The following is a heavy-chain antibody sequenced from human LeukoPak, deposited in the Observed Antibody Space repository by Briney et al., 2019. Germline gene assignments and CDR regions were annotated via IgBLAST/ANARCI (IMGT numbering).Heavy chain of an antibody. J-gene: IGHJ6*02. Sequence: SVKVSCKASGGTFSSYAISWVRQAPGQGLEWMGGVIPIFGTANYAQKFQGRVTITADESTSTAYMELSSLRSEDTAAYYCARPEYSSSWYNYGMDVWGQGTTVTVSS. V-gene: IGHV1-69*13. CDR1: GGTFSSYA. CDR2: VIPIFGTA. D-gene: IGHD6-13*01. CDR3: ARPEYSSSWYNYGMDV.